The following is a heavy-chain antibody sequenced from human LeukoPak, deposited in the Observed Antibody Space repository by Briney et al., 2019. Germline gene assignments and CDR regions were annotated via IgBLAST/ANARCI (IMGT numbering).Heavy chain of an antibody. D-gene: IGHD1-26*01. J-gene: IGHJ6*02. CDR1: GYTFTSYG. Sequence: GASVKVSCKASGYTFTSYGISWVRQAPGQGLEWMGWINPNSGGTNYAQKFQGRVTMTRDTSISTAYMELSRLRSDDTAVYYCARVGATTWRYYGMDVWGQGTTVTVSS. CDR2: INPNSGGT. V-gene: IGHV1-2*02. CDR3: ARVGATTWRYYGMDV.